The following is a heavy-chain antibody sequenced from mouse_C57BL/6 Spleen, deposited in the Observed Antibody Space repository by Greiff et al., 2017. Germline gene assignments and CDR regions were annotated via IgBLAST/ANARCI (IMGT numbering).Heavy chain of an antibody. CDR1: GYTFTSYW. CDR2: IYPGSGST. Sequence: VQGVESGAELVKPGASVKMSCKASGYTFTSYWITWVKQRPGQGLEWIGDIYPGSGSTNYNEKFKSKATLTVDTSSSTAYMQLSSLTSEDSAVYYCAREVPGDYWGQGTTLTVSS. J-gene: IGHJ2*01. CDR3: AREVPGDY. V-gene: IGHV1-55*01.